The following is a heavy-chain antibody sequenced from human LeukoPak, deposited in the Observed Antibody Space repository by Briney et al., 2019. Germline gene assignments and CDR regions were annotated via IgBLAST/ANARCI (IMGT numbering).Heavy chain of an antibody. D-gene: IGHD2-8*01. CDR3: ARENCTNGVCYKQLDY. CDR1: GYTFTGYY. CDR2: INPNSGGT. Sequence: ASVKVSCKASGYTFTGYYMHWVRHAPGQGLEWVGWINPNSGGTNYAHKIQGRVTMTRDTSISTAYMELRRLRSDDTAVYYRARENCTNGVCYKQLDYWGQGTLVTVSS. V-gene: IGHV1-2*02. J-gene: IGHJ4*02.